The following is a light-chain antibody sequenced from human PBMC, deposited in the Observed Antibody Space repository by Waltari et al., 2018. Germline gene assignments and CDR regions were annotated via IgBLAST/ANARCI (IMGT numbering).Light chain of an antibody. V-gene: IGLV2-14*01. J-gene: IGLJ3*02. CDR1: TSDLGGYNY. Sequence: QSALTQPASVSGSPGQSITIPCTGTTSDLGGYNYVSWYQQHPGKAPKLMIYDVSSRRSGVSNRFSGSKSGNTASLIISGLQAEDEADYYCSSFTSSSTWVFGGGTKLTVL. CDR3: SSFTSSSTWV. CDR2: DVS.